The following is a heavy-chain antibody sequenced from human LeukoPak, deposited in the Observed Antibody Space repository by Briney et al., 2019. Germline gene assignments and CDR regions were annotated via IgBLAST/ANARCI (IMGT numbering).Heavy chain of an antibody. CDR3: ARAGVVVPYYYYYGMDV. J-gene: IGHJ6*02. CDR2: IYYSGST. CDR1: GGSVSSGSYY. Sequence: SETLSLTCTVSGGSVSSGSYYWSWIRQPPGKGLEWLGYIYYSGSTNYNPSLKSRVTISVDTSKNQFSLKLSSVTAADTAVYYCARAGVVVPYYYYYGMDVWGQGTTVTVSS. V-gene: IGHV4-61*01. D-gene: IGHD2-2*01.